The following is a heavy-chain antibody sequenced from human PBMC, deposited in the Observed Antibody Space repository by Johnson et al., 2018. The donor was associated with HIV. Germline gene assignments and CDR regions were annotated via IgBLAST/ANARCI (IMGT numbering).Heavy chain of an antibody. CDR2: ISYDGSNK. J-gene: IGHJ3*02. Sequence: QMQLVESGGGVVQPGRSLRLSCAASGFTFSSYGMHWVRQAPGKGLEWVAVISYDGSNKYYEDSGTGRFTISRDNSKNKLYLQMNSLRAEETAVYYCAPAGPDAFDIWGQGTMVTVSS. D-gene: IGHD6-13*01. CDR1: GFTFSSYG. CDR3: APAGPDAFDI. V-gene: IGHV3-30*03.